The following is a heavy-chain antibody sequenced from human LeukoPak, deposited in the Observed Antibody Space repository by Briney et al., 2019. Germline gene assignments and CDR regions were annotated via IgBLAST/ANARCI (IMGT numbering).Heavy chain of an antibody. J-gene: IGHJ4*02. V-gene: IGHV5-51*01. D-gene: IGHD3-9*01. CDR2: IYPGDSDT. Sequence: GESLKISCKGSGYSFTSYWIGWVRQMPGKGLEWMGIIYPGDSDTRYSPSFQGQVTISADKSISTAYLQWSSLKASDTAMYYCASQHYDILTGYYIDYWGQGTLVTVSS. CDR3: ASQHYDILTGYYIDY. CDR1: GYSFTSYW.